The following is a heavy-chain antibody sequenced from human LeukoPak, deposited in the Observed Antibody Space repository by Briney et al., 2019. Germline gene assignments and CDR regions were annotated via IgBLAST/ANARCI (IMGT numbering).Heavy chain of an antibody. CDR3: ARVEYDSSGYYYYGMDV. CDR1: GDSVSSNSAA. CDR2: TYYRSKWYN. Sequence: SQTLSLTCAISGDSVSSNSAAWNWIRQSPSRGLEWLGRTYYRSKWYNDYAVSVKSRITINPDTSKNQFSLQLNSVTPEDTAVYYCARVEYDSSGYYYYGMDVWGQGTTVTASS. D-gene: IGHD3-22*01. V-gene: IGHV6-1*01. J-gene: IGHJ6*02.